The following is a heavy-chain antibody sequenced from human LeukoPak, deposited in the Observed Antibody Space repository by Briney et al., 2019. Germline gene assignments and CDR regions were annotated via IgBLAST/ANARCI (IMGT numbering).Heavy chain of an antibody. V-gene: IGHV4-4*07. D-gene: IGHD3-22*01. J-gene: IGHJ4*02. CDR2: IYTSGGT. CDR3: ARGAMGKGYSDY. Sequence: PSETLSLTCTVSVCSISSYYWSWIRQPAGKGLEWIGRIYTSGGTNYNPSLKSRVTMSVDTSKNQFSLKLSSVTAADTAVYYCARGAMGKGYSDYWGQGTLVTVSS. CDR1: VCSISSYY.